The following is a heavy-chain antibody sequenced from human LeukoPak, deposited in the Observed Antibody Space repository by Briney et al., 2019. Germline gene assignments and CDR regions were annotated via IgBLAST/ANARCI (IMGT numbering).Heavy chain of an antibody. CDR2: IRSKAYGGTT. V-gene: IGHV3-49*04. D-gene: IGHD6-13*01. CDR1: GFSFSDHY. Sequence: PGGSLRLSCAASGFSFSDHYIDWVRQAPGKGLEWVGFIRSKAYGGTTEYAASVKGRFTISRDDSKSIAYLQMNSLKTEDTAVYCCTRVGSVAAAGTVWGYFDYWGQGTLVTVSS. CDR3: TRVGSVAAAGTVWGYFDY. J-gene: IGHJ4*02.